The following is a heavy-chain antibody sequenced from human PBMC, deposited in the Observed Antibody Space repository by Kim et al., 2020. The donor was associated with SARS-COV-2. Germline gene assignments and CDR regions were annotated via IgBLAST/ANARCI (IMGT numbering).Heavy chain of an antibody. J-gene: IGHJ1*01. CDR2: ISYDGSNK. Sequence: GGSLRLSCAASGFTFSSYGMHWVRQAPGKGLEWVAVISYDGSNKYYADSVKGRFTISRDNSKNTLYLQMNSLRAEDTAVYYCAKDRVTGYSSGFDQHWGQGTLVTVSS. V-gene: IGHV3-30*18. CDR1: GFTFSSYG. CDR3: AKDRVTGYSSGFDQH. D-gene: IGHD6-19*01.